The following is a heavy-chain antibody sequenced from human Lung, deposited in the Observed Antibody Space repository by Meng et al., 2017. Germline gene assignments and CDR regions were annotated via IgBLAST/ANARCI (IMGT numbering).Heavy chain of an antibody. V-gene: IGHV4/OR15-8*02. J-gene: IGHJ4*02. CDR1: GGSISSMDW. D-gene: IGHD6-19*01. CDR3: ASWIYSCGWQ. Sequence: QVQLQKSGPGLVKPSGPLSLTCVVSGGSISSMDWWSWVRQPPGKGLEWIGEIYHGGDTNYNPSLKSRVTIAIDRSKNQFSLKLSSVTAADTAVYYCASWIYSCGWQWGQGTLVTVSS. CDR2: IYHGGDT.